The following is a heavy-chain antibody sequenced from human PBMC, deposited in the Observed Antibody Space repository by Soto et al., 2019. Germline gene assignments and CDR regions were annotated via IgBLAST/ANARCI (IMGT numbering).Heavy chain of an antibody. CDR1: GDSINSYY. D-gene: IGHD1-26*01. J-gene: IGHJ3*02. V-gene: IGHV4-59*08. CDR2: IHYSGST. Sequence: QVQLQESGPGLVKPSETLSLTCTVSGDSINSYYWSWIRQSPGKGLDWIGYIHYSGSTNYKPSLKSRVTISVDTSKNQCSLKLNSVTVTDTAVYYCARAHSGSYSVLAFDIWGQGTMVTVSS. CDR3: ARAHSGSYSVLAFDI.